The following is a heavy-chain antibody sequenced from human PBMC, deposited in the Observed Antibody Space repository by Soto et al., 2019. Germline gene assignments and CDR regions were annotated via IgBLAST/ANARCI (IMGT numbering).Heavy chain of an antibody. D-gene: IGHD3-10*01. V-gene: IGHV3-30*18. Sequence: QVQLVESGGGVVQPGRSLRLSCAASGFTFSSYGMHWVRQAPGKGLEWVAVISYDGSNKYYADSVKGRFTISRDNSKNTLYLQMNSLRDEDTAVYYCAKAGLWFGECPDYFDYWGQGTLVTVSS. CDR3: AKAGLWFGECPDYFDY. J-gene: IGHJ4*02. CDR1: GFTFSSYG. CDR2: ISYDGSNK.